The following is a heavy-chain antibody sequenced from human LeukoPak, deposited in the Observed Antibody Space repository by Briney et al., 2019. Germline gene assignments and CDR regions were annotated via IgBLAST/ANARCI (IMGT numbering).Heavy chain of an antibody. D-gene: IGHD2-2*01. J-gene: IGHJ5*02. CDR3: ARGFSGYCSSTSCYPNWFDP. Sequence: PSETLSLTCAVYGGSFSGYYWSWIRQPPGKGLEWIGEINHSGSTNYNPSLKSRVTISVDTSKNQFSLKLSSVTAAETAVYYCARGFSGYCSSTSCYPNWFDPWGQGTLVTVSS. CDR2: INHSGST. CDR1: GGSFSGYY. V-gene: IGHV4-34*01.